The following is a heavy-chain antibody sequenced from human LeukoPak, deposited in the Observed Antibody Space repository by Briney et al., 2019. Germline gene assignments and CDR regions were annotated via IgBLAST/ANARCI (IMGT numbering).Heavy chain of an antibody. CDR2: IYSGGST. CDR3: VRDLRDRRGYSNYYMDV. V-gene: IGHV3-53*01. J-gene: IGHJ6*03. D-gene: IGHD3-10*01. Sequence: VGSLRLSCEGPERMVRNSYMSWVRQSPGRGLEWVSVIYSGGSTDYADSVKGRFTTSRDTSKNTLYLQMNDVRAEDTGIYYCVRDLRDRRGYSNYYMDVWGKGTTVTVSS. CDR1: ERMVRNSY.